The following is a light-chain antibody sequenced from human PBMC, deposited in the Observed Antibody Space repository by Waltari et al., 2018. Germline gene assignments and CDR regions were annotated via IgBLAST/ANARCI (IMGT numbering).Light chain of an antibody. J-gene: IGKJ4*01. CDR2: WAS. V-gene: IGKV4-1*01. CDR1: QSILYSSNNKNY. Sequence: DIVMTQSPDSLAVSLGERATINCNSSQSILYSSNNKNYLAWYKQKPGQPPKLLIYWASTRESGVPDRFSGSGSGTDFTLTIGSLQAEDVAVYYCQQYYSTPLTFGGGTKVEI. CDR3: QQYYSTPLT.